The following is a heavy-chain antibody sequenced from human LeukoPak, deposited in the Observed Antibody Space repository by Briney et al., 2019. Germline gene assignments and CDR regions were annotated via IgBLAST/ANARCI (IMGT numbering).Heavy chain of an antibody. CDR2: INPSGGST. CDR3: ARVDLNYVMDV. V-gene: IGHV1-46*01. Sequence: ASVKVSCKASGYTFTSYFMHWVRQAPGQGLEWMGIINPSGGSTSYAQKFQGRVTMTRATSTSTVYMELSSLRSEDTAVYYCARVDLNYVMDVWGEGTTVTASS. CDR1: GYTFTSYF. D-gene: IGHD3-16*01. J-gene: IGHJ6*01.